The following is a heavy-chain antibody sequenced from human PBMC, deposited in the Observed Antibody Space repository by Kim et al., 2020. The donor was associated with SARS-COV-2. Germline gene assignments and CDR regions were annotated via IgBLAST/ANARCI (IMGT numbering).Heavy chain of an antibody. CDR2: INTNTGNP. V-gene: IGHV7-4-1*02. J-gene: IGHJ6*02. CDR3: ARGDIVVVPAASFYYYYGMDV. Sequence: ASVKVSCKASGYTFTSYAMNWVRQAPGQGLEWMGWINTNTGNPTYAQGFTGRFVFSLDTSVSTAYLQISSLKAEDTAVYYCARGDIVVVPAASFYYYYGMDVWGQGTTVTVSS. D-gene: IGHD2-2*01. CDR1: GYTFTSYA.